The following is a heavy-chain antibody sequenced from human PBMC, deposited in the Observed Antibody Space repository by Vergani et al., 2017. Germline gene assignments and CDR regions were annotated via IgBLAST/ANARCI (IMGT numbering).Heavy chain of an antibody. CDR1: GYTFTDYF. CDR2: INPNSGGT. J-gene: IGHJ4*02. V-gene: IGHV1-2*02. Sequence: QVQLVQSGAEVKKPGASVKVSCKASGYTFTDYFMHWVRQAPGQGLEWMGWINPNSGGTNYAQKFQGRVTMTRDTSISTAYMELSTLRSDDTALYYWARVGTSSNRDYFDYWGQGTLVTVSS. CDR3: ARVGTSSNRDYFDY. D-gene: IGHD2-2*01.